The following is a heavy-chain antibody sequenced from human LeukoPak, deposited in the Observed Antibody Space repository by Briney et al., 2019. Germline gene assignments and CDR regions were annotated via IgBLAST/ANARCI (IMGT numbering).Heavy chain of an antibody. V-gene: IGHV4-39*07. J-gene: IGHJ4*02. Sequence: PSETLSLTCTVSGGSISSSSYYWGWIRQPPGKGLEWIGSIYYSGSTNYNPSLKSRVTISVDTSKNQFSLKLSSVTAADTAVYYCARVAPNYDILTGYRTQPYYFDYWGQGTLVTVSS. CDR3: ARVAPNYDILTGYRTQPYYFDY. CDR1: GGSISSSSYY. CDR2: IYYSGST. D-gene: IGHD3-9*01.